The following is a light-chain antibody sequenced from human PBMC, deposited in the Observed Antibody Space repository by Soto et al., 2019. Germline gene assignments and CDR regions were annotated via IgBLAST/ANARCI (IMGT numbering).Light chain of an antibody. CDR3: QQYNNWPLT. J-gene: IGKJ4*01. V-gene: IGKV3-15*01. CDR1: HRVAGY. CDR2: DAS. Sequence: EILMTQSPATLSVSPGERATLSCRASHRVAGYLAWYQQKPGQAPRLLIYDASTRATGIPARFRGSGSGTLFTLTISSLQSEDFAVYYCQQYNNWPLTFGGGTKVEI.